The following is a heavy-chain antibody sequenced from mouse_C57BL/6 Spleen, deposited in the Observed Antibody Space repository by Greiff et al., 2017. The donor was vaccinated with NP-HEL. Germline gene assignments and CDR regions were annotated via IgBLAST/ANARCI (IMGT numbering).Heavy chain of an antibody. J-gene: IGHJ4*01. CDR1: GYTFTSYW. CDR3: ARGLGRGYYYAMDY. V-gene: IGHV1-52*01. CDR2: IDPSDSET. Sequence: QVQLKQPGAELVRPGSSVKLSCKASGYTFTSYWMHWVKQRPIQGLEWIGNIDPSDSETHSNPKFKDKATLTVDKSSSTAYMQLSSLTSEDAAVYYCARGLGRGYYYAMDYWGQGTSVTVSS. D-gene: IGHD4-1*01.